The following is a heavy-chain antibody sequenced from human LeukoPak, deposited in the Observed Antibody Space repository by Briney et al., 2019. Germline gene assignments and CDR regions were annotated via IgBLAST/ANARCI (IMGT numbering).Heavy chain of an antibody. CDR1: GGSVSSSSSY. J-gene: IGHJ5*02. D-gene: IGHD3-22*01. CDR3: AKSVHSYYYTPGDFS. Sequence: PSETLSLTCTVSGGSVSSSSSYWGWIRQPPGKGLEWIGSAYFTGSTNYNPSLKTRVTISLDTSKNQFSLRLTSVIASDTAVYYCAKSVHSYYYTPGDFSWGQGTLVTVSS. CDR2: AYFTGST. V-gene: IGHV4-39*01.